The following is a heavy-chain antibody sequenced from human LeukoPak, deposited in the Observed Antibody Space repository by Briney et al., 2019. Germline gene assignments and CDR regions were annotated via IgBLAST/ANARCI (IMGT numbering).Heavy chain of an antibody. CDR2: ISHSGAST. CDR1: GFTFSSYS. V-gene: IGHV3-23*01. Sequence: GGSLRLSCAASGFTFSSYSTNWVRQAPGKGLEWVSAISHSGASTYYADSVKGRFTISRDNSKNTLYLQMNSLKAEDTAVYHCAKAPPPYCSGGSCFDAFDIWGQGTMVTVSS. J-gene: IGHJ3*02. D-gene: IGHD2-15*01. CDR3: AKAPPPYCSGGSCFDAFDI.